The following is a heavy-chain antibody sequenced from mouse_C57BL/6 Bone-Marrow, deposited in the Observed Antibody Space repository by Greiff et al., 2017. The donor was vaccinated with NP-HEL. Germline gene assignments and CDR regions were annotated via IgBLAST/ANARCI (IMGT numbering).Heavy chain of an antibody. Sequence: QVQLQQSDAELVKPGASVKISCKASGYTFTDHTIHWMKQRPEQGLEWIGYIYPRDGSTKYNEKFKGKATLTADTSSSTAYMQLNSLTSEDSAVYFCARERANRDGFAYWGQGTLVTVSA. J-gene: IGHJ3*01. CDR3: ARERANRDGFAY. CDR1: GYTFTDHT. CDR2: IYPRDGST. D-gene: IGHD4-1*01. V-gene: IGHV1-78*01.